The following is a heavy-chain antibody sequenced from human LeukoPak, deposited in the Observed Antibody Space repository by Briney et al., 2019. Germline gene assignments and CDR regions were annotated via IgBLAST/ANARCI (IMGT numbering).Heavy chain of an antibody. CDR3: ARDELAYYDSKSDY. CDR2: ISSSSSYI. D-gene: IGHD3-22*01. CDR1: GFTFSSYS. Sequence: AGGSLRLSCAASGFTFSSYSMNWVRQAPGKGLEWVSSISSSSSYIYYADSVKGRFTISRDNAKNSLYLQMNSLRAEDTAVYYCARDELAYYDSKSDYWGQGTLVTVSS. V-gene: IGHV3-21*01. J-gene: IGHJ4*02.